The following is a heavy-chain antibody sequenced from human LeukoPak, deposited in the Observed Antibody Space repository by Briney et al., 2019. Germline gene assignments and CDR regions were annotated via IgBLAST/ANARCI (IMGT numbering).Heavy chain of an antibody. Sequence: GSLGLSCATSGFTLSSNYMSLVRQAPGKGLELVSVIYSGWSTYDADTVKGRFTISRDNSKDTLYLQMNSLRAEDTAVYYCAREREYCSSTSCYPVVDYWGQGTLVTVSS. CDR3: AREREYCSSTSCYPVVDY. D-gene: IGHD2-2*01. CDR2: IYSGWST. CDR1: GFTLSSNY. J-gene: IGHJ4*02. V-gene: IGHV3-53*01.